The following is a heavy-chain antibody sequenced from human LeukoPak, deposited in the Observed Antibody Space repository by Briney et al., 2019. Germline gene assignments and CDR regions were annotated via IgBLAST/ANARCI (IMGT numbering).Heavy chain of an antibody. CDR1: GGSISSYY. V-gene: IGHV4-59*08. CDR2: IYYSGST. J-gene: IGHJ4*02. Sequence: SETLSLTCTVSGGSISSYYWSWIRQPPGKGLEWIGHIYYSGSTNYNPSLKSRVTISVDTSKNQFSLKLSSVTAADTAVYYCASWSGSYPYYFDYWGQGTLVTVSS. D-gene: IGHD1-26*01. CDR3: ASWSGSYPYYFDY.